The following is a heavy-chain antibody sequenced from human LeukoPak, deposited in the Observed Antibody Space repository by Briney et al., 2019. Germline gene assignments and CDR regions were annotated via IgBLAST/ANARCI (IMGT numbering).Heavy chain of an antibody. D-gene: IGHD6-19*01. J-gene: IGHJ5*02. V-gene: IGHV1-2*02. CDR1: GYTFTGYY. CDR3: ARALDYSGWYFDP. CDR2: INPNSGGT. Sequence: ASVKVSCKASGYTFTGYYMHWVRQAPGQGLEWMGWINPNSGGTNYAQKFQGRVTMTRDTSISTAYMELSRLRSDDTAVYYCARALDYSGWYFDPWGQGTLVTVSS.